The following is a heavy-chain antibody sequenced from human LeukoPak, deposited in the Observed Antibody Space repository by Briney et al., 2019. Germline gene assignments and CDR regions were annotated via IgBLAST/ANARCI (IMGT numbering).Heavy chain of an antibody. Sequence: SETLSLTCTVSGGSISSSSYYWGWIRQPPGKGLEWIGSIYYSGSTNYNPSLKSRVTISVDTSKNQFSLKLSSVTAADTAVYYCARGFSAEQQPTTFYYYYYYMDVWGKGTTVTVSS. D-gene: IGHD6-13*01. J-gene: IGHJ6*03. CDR2: IYYSGST. CDR3: ARGFSAEQQPTTFYYYYYYMDV. CDR1: GGSISSSSYY. V-gene: IGHV4-39*07.